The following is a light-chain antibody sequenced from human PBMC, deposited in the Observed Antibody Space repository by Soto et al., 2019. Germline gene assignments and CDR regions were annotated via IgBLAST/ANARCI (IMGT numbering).Light chain of an antibody. Sequence: QSVLTQPASVSGSPGQSITISFTGTSSDVGGYNYVSWYQQHPGKAPKLMIYEVSNRPSGVYNRFSGSKSGNTASLTISRLLPEDEADYYCCSYAGRSPVVFGGGTKLTVL. CDR2: EVS. CDR1: SSDVGGYNY. CDR3: CSYAGRSPVV. V-gene: IGLV2-14*01. J-gene: IGLJ3*02.